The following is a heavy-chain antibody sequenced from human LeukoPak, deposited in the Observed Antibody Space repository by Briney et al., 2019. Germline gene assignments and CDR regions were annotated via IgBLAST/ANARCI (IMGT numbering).Heavy chain of an antibody. D-gene: IGHD3-10*01. CDR3: AREPGERYYYYYYMDV. CDR1: GYTFTGYY. V-gene: IGHV1-2*02. CDR2: INPNSGGT. Sequence: GASVKVSCKASGYTFTGYYMHWVRQAPGQGLEWMGWINPNSGGTNYAQKFQGRVTMTRDTSISTAYMELSRLRSDDTAVYYCAREPGERYYYYYYMDVWGKGTTVTISS. J-gene: IGHJ6*03.